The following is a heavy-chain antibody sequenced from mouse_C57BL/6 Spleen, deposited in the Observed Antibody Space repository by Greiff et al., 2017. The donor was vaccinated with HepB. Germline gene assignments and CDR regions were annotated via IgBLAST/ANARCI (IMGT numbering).Heavy chain of an antibody. Sequence: VKVVESGAELARPGASVKLSCKASGYTFTSYGISWVKQRTGQGLEWIGEIYPRSGNTYYNEKFKGKATLTADKSSSTAYMELRSLTSEDSAVYFCAPYRNFLLFAYWGQGTLVTVSA. CDR1: GYTFTSYG. CDR3: APYRNFLLFAY. D-gene: IGHD2-5*01. CDR2: IYPRSGNT. V-gene: IGHV1-81*01. J-gene: IGHJ3*01.